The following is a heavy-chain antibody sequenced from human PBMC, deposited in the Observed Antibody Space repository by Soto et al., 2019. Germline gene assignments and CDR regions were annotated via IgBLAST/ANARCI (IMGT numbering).Heavy chain of an antibody. J-gene: IGHJ5*02. CDR3: AREERFSHWLDP. CDR1: GGSISSLGYY. CDR2: IFHSGNM. V-gene: IGHV4-31*11. Sequence: SETLSLTCAVSGGSISSLGYYWSWIRQDPGKGLEWIGHIFHSGNMDYNPSLQGRVTMSVDTSKNQFSLKLSSVTAADTAVYYCAREERFSHWLDPWGQGTLVTVSS.